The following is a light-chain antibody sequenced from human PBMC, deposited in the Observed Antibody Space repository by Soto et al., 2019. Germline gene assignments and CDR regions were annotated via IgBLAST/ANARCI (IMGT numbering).Light chain of an antibody. CDR1: QSISRY. CDR3: QQSFSSPKWT. Sequence: DIRLTQSPSSLSASVGDRVTISCRASQSISRYLHWYQQKPGKAPKLLIYAASTLQSGVPSRFSGSGSGAEFTLTISSLQPEDIAIYYCQQSFSSPKWTFGQGTKVEIK. V-gene: IGKV1-39*01. J-gene: IGKJ1*01. CDR2: AAS.